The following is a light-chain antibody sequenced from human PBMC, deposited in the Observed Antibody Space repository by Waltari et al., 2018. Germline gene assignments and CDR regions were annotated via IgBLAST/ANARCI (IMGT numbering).Light chain of an antibody. CDR1: SGHSSNV. CDR2: VNSDGSH. V-gene: IGLV4-69*01. J-gene: IGLJ3*02. Sequence: QLVLTQSPSASASLRASVKLTCTLSSGHSSNVIAWLQQQPKKGPRYLMKVNSDGSHNKGDEIPARFSVSSSGAERYLTISSLQSEDEADYYCQTGGHGTWVFGGGTKLTVL. CDR3: QTGGHGTWV.